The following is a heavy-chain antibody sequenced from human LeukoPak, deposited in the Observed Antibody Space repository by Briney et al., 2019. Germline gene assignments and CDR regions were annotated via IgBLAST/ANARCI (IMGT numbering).Heavy chain of an antibody. Sequence: PGGSLRLSCAASGLTVSSNYMSWVRQAPGKGLEWVSLIYSGGSTYYADSVKGRFSIPRDNSKNTLYLQLNSLRVEDTAMYYCARRGYGGNSEDYWGQGTLVTVSS. CDR2: IYSGGST. CDR3: ARRGYGGNSEDY. CDR1: GLTVSSNY. V-gene: IGHV3-66*01. J-gene: IGHJ4*02. D-gene: IGHD4-23*01.